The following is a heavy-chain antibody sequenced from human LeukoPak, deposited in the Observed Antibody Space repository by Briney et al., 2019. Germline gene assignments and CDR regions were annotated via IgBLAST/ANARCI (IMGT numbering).Heavy chain of an antibody. J-gene: IGHJ5*02. V-gene: IGHV3-33*08. D-gene: IGHD6-13*01. CDR1: GFTFSSYA. CDR2: IWYDGSNT. Sequence: GGSLRLSCAASGFTFSSYAMSWVRQAPGKGLEWVAVIWYDGSNTYYADSVKGRFTISRDNSKNTLYLQMNSLRAEDTAVYYCARATSSRWLNWFDPWGQGTLVTVSS. CDR3: ARATSSRWLNWFDP.